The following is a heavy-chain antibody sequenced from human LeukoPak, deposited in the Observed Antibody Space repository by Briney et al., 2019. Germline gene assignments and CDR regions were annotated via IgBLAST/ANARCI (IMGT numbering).Heavy chain of an antibody. D-gene: IGHD3-10*01. CDR3: ARALGTYYGSGSYGGSYNWFDP. CDR2: IYTSGST. V-gene: IGHV4-4*07. CDR1: GGSISSYY. J-gene: IGHJ5*02. Sequence: PSETLSLTCTVSGGSISSYYWSWIRQPAGKGLERIGRIYTSGSTNYNPSLKSRVTMSVDTSKNQFSLKLSSVTAADTAVYYCARALGTYYGSGSYGGSYNWFDPWGQGTLVTVSS.